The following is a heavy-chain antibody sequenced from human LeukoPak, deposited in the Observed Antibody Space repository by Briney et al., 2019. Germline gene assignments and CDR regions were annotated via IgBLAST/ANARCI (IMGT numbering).Heavy chain of an antibody. CDR3: TRKNSGLNPFDL. J-gene: IGHJ4*02. CDR2: ISSSGGDT. D-gene: IGHD4-23*01. V-gene: IGHV3-23*01. Sequence: GGSLRLSCAASGFTFSSPPMSWVRQAPGKGLAWVSGISSSGGDTAYADSVKGRFTISRDNSKNTLYLQMNSLRAEDTAIYYCTRKNSGLNPFDLWGQGTVVTVSS. CDR1: GFTFSSPP.